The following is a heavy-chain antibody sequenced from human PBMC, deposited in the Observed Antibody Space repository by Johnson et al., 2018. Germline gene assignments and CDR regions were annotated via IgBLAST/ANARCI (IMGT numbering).Heavy chain of an antibody. Sequence: QVRLVQAGAEVKRHGASVKVSCKASGYSFTNYDINWVRQATGQGLEWMGWMNPNSGNTGYAQKFQGRVTMTRNTSISTAYMELSSLRSEDPAVYYCARRRGYSYGATDYWGQGTLVTVPS. CDR1: GYSFTNYD. D-gene: IGHD5-18*01. CDR3: ARRRGYSYGATDY. CDR2: MNPNSGNT. V-gene: IGHV1-8*02. J-gene: IGHJ4*02.